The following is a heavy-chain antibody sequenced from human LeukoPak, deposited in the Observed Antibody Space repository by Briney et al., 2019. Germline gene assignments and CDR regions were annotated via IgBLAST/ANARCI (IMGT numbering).Heavy chain of an antibody. CDR1: GFTFSSYA. CDR3: AKVGLAGTSGYGAFDF. CDR2: ISYDGSNK. J-gene: IGHJ3*01. V-gene: IGHV3-30-3*01. Sequence: GGSLRLSCAASGFTFSSYAMHWVRQAPGKGLEWVAVISYDGSNKYYADSVKGRFTISRDNAKNSLYLQMNSLRAEDTAVYYCAKVGLAGTSGYGAFDFLGQGTMVTVSS. D-gene: IGHD3-22*01.